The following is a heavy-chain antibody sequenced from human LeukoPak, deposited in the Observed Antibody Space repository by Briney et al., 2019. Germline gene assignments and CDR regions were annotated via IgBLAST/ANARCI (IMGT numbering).Heavy chain of an antibody. CDR2: INPSGGST. CDR1: GYTFTSYY. J-gene: IGHJ6*03. CDR3: ARDRYDILTGYYPGNYYYYYYMDV. V-gene: IGHV1-46*01. Sequence: ASVKVSCKASGYTFTSYYMHWVRQAPGQGLEWMGIINPSGGSTSYAQKFQGRVTMTRDTSTGTVYMELSSLRSEDTAVYYCARDRYDILTGYYPGNYYYYYYMDVWGKGTTVTVSS. D-gene: IGHD3-9*01.